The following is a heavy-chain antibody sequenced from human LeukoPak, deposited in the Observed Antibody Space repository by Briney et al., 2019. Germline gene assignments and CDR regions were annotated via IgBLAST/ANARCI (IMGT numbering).Heavy chain of an antibody. D-gene: IGHD4-23*01. Sequence: GGSLRLSCATSGFTFSDYHMTWIHQAPGKGLEWVSYITSSGDTICYADSVKGRFTISRDSAKNSLYLQMNSLRAEDTALYYCARVPKTTVVTSHFDYWGQGTLVTVSS. CDR2: ITSSGDTI. CDR3: ARVPKTTVVTSHFDY. V-gene: IGHV3-11*01. J-gene: IGHJ4*02. CDR1: GFTFSDYH.